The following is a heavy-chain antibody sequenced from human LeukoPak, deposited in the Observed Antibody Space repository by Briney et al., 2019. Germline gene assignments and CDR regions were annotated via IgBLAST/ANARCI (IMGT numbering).Heavy chain of an antibody. CDR3: AKGSPDFDY. CDR1: GFTFSSFA. J-gene: IGHJ4*02. V-gene: IGHV3-23*01. CDR2: ISGSGDST. Sequence: GGSLRLSCAASGFTFSSFAMSWVRQAPGKGLEWVSVISGSGDSTYYADSVKGRFTISRDNSENTLHLQMDSLRVEDTAVYYCAKGSPDFDYWGQGTLVTVSS.